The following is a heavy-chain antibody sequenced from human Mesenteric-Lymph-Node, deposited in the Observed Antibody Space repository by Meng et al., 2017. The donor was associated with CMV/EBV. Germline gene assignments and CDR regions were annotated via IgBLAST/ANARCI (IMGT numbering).Heavy chain of an antibody. CDR3: ARDRGVVVPAAMFVYYYYGMDV. CDR2: IIPIPVTT. J-gene: IGHJ6*02. D-gene: IGHD2-2*01. V-gene: IGHV1-69*05. CDR1: GYTFTSYD. Sequence: SVKVSCKASGYTFTSYDINWVRQAPGQGLEWMGGIIPIPVTTHYAQKFQGRVTITTDESTTTAYLELRNLRSEDTAVYYCARDRGVVVPAAMFVYYYYGMDVWGQGTTVTVSS.